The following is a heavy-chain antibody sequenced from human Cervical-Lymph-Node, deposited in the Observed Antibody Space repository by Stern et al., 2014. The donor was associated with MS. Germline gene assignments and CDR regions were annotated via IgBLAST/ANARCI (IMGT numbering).Heavy chain of an antibody. CDR3: ARRDYYDSSGYYGDAFDI. V-gene: IGHV1-69*01. D-gene: IGHD3-22*01. J-gene: IGHJ3*02. CDR1: GGTFRSYA. Sequence: QVQLVQSGAEVKKPGSSVQVSCKASGGTFRSYAITWVRQAPGRGLACMGEIFPMFGTTTYAQKFQGRVTIIADGSTTTAYMELSSLRSEDTAVYYCARRDYYDSSGYYGDAFDIWGQGTMVTVSS. CDR2: IFPMFGTT.